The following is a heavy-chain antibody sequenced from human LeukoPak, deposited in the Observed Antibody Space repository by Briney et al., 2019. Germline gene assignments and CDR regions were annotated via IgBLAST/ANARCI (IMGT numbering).Heavy chain of an antibody. Sequence: PSETLSLTCAVYGGSFSGYYWSWIRQPPGKGLEWIGEINHSGSTNYNPSLKSRVTISVDTSKNQFSLKLSSVTAADTAVYYCARRPPIFGVVRKRTKYSFDYWGQGTLVTVSS. V-gene: IGHV4-34*01. CDR2: INHSGST. J-gene: IGHJ4*02. CDR1: GGSFSGYY. CDR3: ARRPPIFGVVRKRTKYSFDY. D-gene: IGHD3-3*01.